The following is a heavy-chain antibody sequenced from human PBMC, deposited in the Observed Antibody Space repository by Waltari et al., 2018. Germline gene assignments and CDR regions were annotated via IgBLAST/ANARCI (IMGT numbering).Heavy chain of an antibody. Sequence: QVQLQESGPGLVKPSETLSLPCAVSGSSISSGYYWGWIRQPPGKGLEWIGSIYHSGSTYYNPSLKSRVTISVDTSKNQFSLKLSSVTAADTAVYYCARWDDSVLDYWGQGTLVTVSS. CDR2: IYHSGST. CDR3: ARWDDSVLDY. D-gene: IGHD1-26*01. J-gene: IGHJ4*02. CDR1: GSSISSGYY. V-gene: IGHV4-38-2*01.